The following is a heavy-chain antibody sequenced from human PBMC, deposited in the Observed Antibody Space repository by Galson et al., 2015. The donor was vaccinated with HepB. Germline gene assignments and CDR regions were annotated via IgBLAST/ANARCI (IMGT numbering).Heavy chain of an antibody. CDR2: IDAGTGST. J-gene: IGHJ4*02. Sequence: SVKVSCKASGYTFSGFAVHWLRQVPGQRLEWLGWIDAGTGSTRYSQKLQGRLVITRDASASTAYLDLSSLTSADTAIYYCVREWSSFYYFDLWGQGTQVTVSS. CDR3: VREWSSFYYFDL. D-gene: IGHD3-10*01. V-gene: IGHV1-3*01. CDR1: GYTFSGFA.